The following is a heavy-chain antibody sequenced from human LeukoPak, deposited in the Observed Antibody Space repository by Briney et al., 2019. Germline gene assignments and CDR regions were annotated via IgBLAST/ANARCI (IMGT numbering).Heavy chain of an antibody. V-gene: IGHV3-23*01. CDR2: INGRGGST. J-gene: IGHJ5*02. CDR3: AKDEVWSYDSSGYYWLDA. D-gene: IGHD3-22*01. Sequence: GGALRLSCAAPGFTFSSHAMSSVRRAPGKGLEWVSAINGRGGSTYYADSVKDRFTISRDNSKNTRDLQMNSWRAEDTAVCDWAKDEVWSYDSSGYYWLDAWGQGTMVTVAS. CDR1: GFTFSSHA.